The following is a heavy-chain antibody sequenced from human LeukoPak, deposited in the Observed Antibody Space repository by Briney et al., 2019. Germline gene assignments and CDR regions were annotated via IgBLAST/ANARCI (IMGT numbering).Heavy chain of an antibody. V-gene: IGHV4-30-4*01. D-gene: IGHD2-15*01. CDR2: IYYSGST. CDR3: ARGIDEGYCSGGSCYVDAFDI. Sequence: SETLSLTCTVSGGSISSGDYYWSWIRQPPGKGLEWIGYIYYSGSTYYNPSLKSRVTISVDTSKNQFSLKLSSVTAADTAVYYCARGIDEGYCSGGSCYVDAFDIWGQGTMVTVSS. J-gene: IGHJ3*02. CDR1: GGSISSGDYY.